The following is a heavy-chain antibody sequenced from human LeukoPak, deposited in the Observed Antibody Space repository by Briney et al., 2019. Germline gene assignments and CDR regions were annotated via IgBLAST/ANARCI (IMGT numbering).Heavy chain of an antibody. CDR2: INHSGST. CDR3: ARHPFDY. V-gene: IGHV4-34*01. J-gene: IGHJ4*02. CDR1: GGSFSGYY. Sequence: SETLSLTCAVYGGSFSGYYWSWIRQPPGKGLEWIGEINHSGSTNYNPSLKSRVTISVDTSKNQFSLKLSSVTAADTAVYYCARHPFDYWGQGTLVTVSS.